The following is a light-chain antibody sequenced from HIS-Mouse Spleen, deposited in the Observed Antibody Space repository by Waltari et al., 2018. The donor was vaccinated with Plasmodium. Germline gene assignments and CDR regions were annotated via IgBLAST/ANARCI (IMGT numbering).Light chain of an antibody. CDR3: QQYNNWSFT. Sequence: EIVMTQSPATLSVPPGERATFSCRASQSVSSNLAWYQQKPGQAPRLLIYGASTRATGIPARFSGSGSGTEFTLTISSLQSEDFAVYYCQQYNNWSFTFGPGTKVDIK. CDR2: GAS. CDR1: QSVSSN. V-gene: IGKV3-15*01. J-gene: IGKJ3*01.